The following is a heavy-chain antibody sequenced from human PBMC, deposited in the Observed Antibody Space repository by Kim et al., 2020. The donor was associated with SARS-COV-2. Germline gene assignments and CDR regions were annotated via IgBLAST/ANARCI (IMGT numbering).Heavy chain of an antibody. D-gene: IGHD4-17*01. V-gene: IGHV3-53*01. Sequence: FADSVQGRFTISRGNSKNTLYLPMNSLRAEDTAVYFCARGYGDYYFDYWGQGTLVTVSS. J-gene: IGHJ4*02. CDR3: ARGYGDYYFDY.